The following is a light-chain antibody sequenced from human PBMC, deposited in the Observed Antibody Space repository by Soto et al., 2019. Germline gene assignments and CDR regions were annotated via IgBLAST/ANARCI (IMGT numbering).Light chain of an antibody. J-gene: IGKJ4*01. CDR2: DAS. Sequence: DIVLTQSPGTLSLSPGERATLSCRASQSITNNYVVWYQQKPGQAPRLLIDDASVRATGVPDRFSGSGSGTDFTLTITRLEPDDFAVYYCQQYGSSPLTFGGGTKVEIK. V-gene: IGKV3-20*01. CDR1: QSITNNY. CDR3: QQYGSSPLT.